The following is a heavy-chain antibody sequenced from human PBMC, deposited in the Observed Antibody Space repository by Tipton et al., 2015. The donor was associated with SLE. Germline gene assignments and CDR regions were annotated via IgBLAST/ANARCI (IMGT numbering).Heavy chain of an antibody. CDR3: ARDDRYYYDSPS. V-gene: IGHV3-30*02. CDR1: GFTFSSYG. J-gene: IGHJ3*01. D-gene: IGHD3-22*01. Sequence: SLRLSCAASGFTFSSYGMHWVRQAPGKGLEWVAFIRYDGSNKYYADSVKGRFTISRDNSKNTLYLQMNSLRAEDTAVYYCARDDRYYYDSPSWGQGTMVTVSS. CDR2: IRYDGSNK.